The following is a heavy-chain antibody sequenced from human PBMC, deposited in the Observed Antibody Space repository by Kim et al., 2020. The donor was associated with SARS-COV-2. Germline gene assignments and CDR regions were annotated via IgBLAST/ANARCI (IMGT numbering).Heavy chain of an antibody. CDR3: ARDEDIVATAHYYNWFDP. CDR1: GYTFTSYG. V-gene: IGHV1-18*01. J-gene: IGHJ5*02. CDR2: ISAYNGNT. Sequence: ASVKVSCRASGYTFTSYGISWVRQAPGQGLEWMGWISAYNGNTNYARNLQGRVTMTTDTSTSTAYMELRSLRSDDTAVYYCARDEDIVATAHYYNWFDPWGQGTLVTVSS. D-gene: IGHD5-12*01.